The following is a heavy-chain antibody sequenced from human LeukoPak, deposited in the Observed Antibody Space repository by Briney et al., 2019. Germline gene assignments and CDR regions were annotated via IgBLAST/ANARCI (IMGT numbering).Heavy chain of an antibody. CDR2: LYYSGTT. D-gene: IGHD6-13*01. Sequence: SETLSLTCTVSGDSVTNGNYSWGWIRQPPGKGLEWIGSLYYSGTTYYSPSLESRVTISMDKSNNQFSLRLISVTAADTSVYYCVRLRLDLQLVTDYWGQGTLVTVSS. V-gene: IGHV4-39*01. CDR3: VRLRLDLQLVTDY. J-gene: IGHJ4*02. CDR1: GDSVTNGNYS.